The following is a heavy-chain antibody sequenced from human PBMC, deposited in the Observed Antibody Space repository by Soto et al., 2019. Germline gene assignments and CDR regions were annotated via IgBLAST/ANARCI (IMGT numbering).Heavy chain of an antibody. J-gene: IGHJ5*02. CDR1: GFTFSDHQ. CDR2: TRNKANSYTT. V-gene: IGHV3-72*01. Sequence: EVQLVESGGGLVQPGGSLRLSCAASGFTFSDHQMDWVRQAPGKGLEWVGRTRNKANSYTTEYAASVKGRFTISRDDSKNSLYLQMNILKTEDTAVYYCARVVGAPNWFDPWGQGTLVTVSS. CDR3: ARVVGAPNWFDP. D-gene: IGHD1-26*01.